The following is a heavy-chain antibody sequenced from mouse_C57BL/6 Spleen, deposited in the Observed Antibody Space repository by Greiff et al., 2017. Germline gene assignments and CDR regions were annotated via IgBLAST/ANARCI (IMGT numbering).Heavy chain of an antibody. J-gene: IGHJ4*01. CDR2: ISSGGDYI. CDR1: GFTFSSYA. V-gene: IGHV5-9-1*02. CDR3: TREDFTTDAMDY. Sequence: EVKLVESGEGLVKPGGSLKLSCAASGFTFSSYAMSWVRQTPEKRLEWVAYISSGGDYIYYADTVKGRFTISRDNARNTLYLQMSSLKSEDTAMYYCTREDFTTDAMDYWGQGTSVTVSS. D-gene: IGHD1-1*01.